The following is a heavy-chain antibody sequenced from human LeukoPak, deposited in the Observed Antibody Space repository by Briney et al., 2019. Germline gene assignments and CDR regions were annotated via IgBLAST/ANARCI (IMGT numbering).Heavy chain of an antibody. Sequence: PSETLSLTCTVSGGSISSYYWSWIRQPPGKGLEWIGYIYYSGSTNYNPSLKSRVTISVDTSKNQFSLKLSSVTAADTAVYYCARDRRSLAAGTGNWFDPWGQGTLVTVSS. CDR1: GGSISSYY. CDR3: ARDRRSLAAGTGNWFDP. J-gene: IGHJ5*02. D-gene: IGHD6-13*01. CDR2: IYYSGST. V-gene: IGHV4-59*01.